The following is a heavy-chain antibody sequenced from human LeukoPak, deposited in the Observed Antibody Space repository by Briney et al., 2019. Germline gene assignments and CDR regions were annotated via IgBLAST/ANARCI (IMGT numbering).Heavy chain of an antibody. CDR2: ISWNSGSI. V-gene: IGHV3-9*01. CDR1: GFTFDDYA. CDR3: AKDLRVAVARDKYYYYYYMDV. Sequence: PGGSLRLSCAASGFTFDDYAMHWVRQAPGKGLEWVSGISWNSGSIGYADSVKGRFTISRDNSKNTLYLQMNSLRAEDTAVYYCAKDLRVAVARDKYYYYYYMDVWGKGTTVTVSS. J-gene: IGHJ6*03. D-gene: IGHD6-19*01.